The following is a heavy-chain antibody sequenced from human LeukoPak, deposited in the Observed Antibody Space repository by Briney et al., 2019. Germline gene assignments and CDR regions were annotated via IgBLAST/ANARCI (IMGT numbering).Heavy chain of an antibody. CDR2: INPNSGGT. Sequence: ASEKVSCKASGYTFTNHYMHWVRQAPGQGLEWVGWINPNSGGTNYAQKFQDRVTMTRDTSITTVYMELSRLRSDDTAVYYCARGHYYGSGTYDYWGQGTLVTVSS. CDR1: GYTFTNHY. D-gene: IGHD3-10*01. J-gene: IGHJ4*02. CDR3: ARGHYYGSGTYDY. V-gene: IGHV1-2*02.